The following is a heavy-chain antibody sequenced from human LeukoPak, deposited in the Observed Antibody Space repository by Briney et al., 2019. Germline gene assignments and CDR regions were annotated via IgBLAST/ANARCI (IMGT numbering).Heavy chain of an antibody. CDR1: GFTFSSYG. D-gene: IGHD1-26*01. Sequence: GGSLRLSCEASGFTFSSYGIHWVRQAPDKGLEWVAVVSYDGSDKYYADSVKGRFTISRDNSKNTLYLQMNSLRAEDTAVYYCAKGTSQWELNPSVFDYWGQGTLVTVSS. CDR3: AKGTSQWELNPSVFDY. V-gene: IGHV3-30*18. J-gene: IGHJ4*02. CDR2: VSYDGSDK.